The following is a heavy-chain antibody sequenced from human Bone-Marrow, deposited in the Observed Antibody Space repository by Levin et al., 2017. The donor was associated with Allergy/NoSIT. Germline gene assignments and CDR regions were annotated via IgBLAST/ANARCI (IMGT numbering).Heavy chain of an antibody. CDR1: GDSFIDYY. Sequence: LSQTLSLTCTVSGDSFIDYYWSWIRQPPGKGLEWIGYIYYGGHTNYSLSLKSRVTISVDPSKNQFPLRLTSVTAADTAVYYCAMDERINYYGSGTHHDYWGQGTLVTVSS. J-gene: IGHJ4*02. CDR3: AMDERINYYGSGTHHDY. D-gene: IGHD3-10*01. CDR2: IYYGGHT. V-gene: IGHV4-59*12.